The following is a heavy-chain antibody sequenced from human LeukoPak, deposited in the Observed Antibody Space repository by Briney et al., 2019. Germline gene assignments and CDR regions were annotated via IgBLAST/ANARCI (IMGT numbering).Heavy chain of an antibody. V-gene: IGHV3-7*05. J-gene: IGHJ4*02. CDR2: IKKDGSET. CDR3: ARGAGMVPGDY. D-gene: IGHD5-18*01. CDR1: GFTFSRWW. Sequence: GGSLRLSCAGSGFTFSRWWMSWVRQGPGKGLEWVANIKKDGSETCYVDSVKGRFTISRDNAKNSLYLQMNSLRAEDTAVYYCARGAGMVPGDYWGQGSLVTVSS.